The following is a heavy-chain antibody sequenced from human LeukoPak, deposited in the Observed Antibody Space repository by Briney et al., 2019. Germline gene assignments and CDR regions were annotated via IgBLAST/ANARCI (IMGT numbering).Heavy chain of an antibody. V-gene: IGHV3-21*01. CDR2: IISSSSYI. CDR3: ATSGYHYGLVDY. Sequence: SGGSLRLSCAASGLTFSSSVYSRHWVRQAPGKGLEWVSSIISSSSYIYYADSVKGRFTISRDNAKNSLYLQMNTLRAEDTAVYYCATSGYHYGLVDYWGQGTLVTVSS. CDR1: GLTFSSSVYS. J-gene: IGHJ4*02. D-gene: IGHD5-18*01.